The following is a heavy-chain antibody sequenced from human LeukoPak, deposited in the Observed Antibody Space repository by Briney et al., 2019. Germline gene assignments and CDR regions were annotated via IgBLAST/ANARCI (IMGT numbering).Heavy chain of an antibody. D-gene: IGHD3-22*01. V-gene: IGHV1-69*13. CDR1: GGTFSSYA. J-gene: IGHJ3*02. CDR3: ARMGSFSYDSSGYYNDAFDI. CDR2: IIPIFGTA. Sequence: GASVKVSCKASGGTFSSYAISWVRQAPGQGLEWMGGIIPIFGTANYAQKFQGRVTITADESTSTAYMELSSLRSEDTAVYYCARMGSFSYDSSGYYNDAFDIWGQGTMVTVSS.